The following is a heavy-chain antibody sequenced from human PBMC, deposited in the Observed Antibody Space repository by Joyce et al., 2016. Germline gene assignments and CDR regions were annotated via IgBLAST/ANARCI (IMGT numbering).Heavy chain of an antibody. V-gene: IGHV5-51*01. D-gene: IGHD2-21*01. J-gene: IGHJ4*02. CDR2: LYPGDSRT. Sequence: EVQLVQSGAEVQKPGESLKISCKSSGFSFNGYWIAWVRQMPGKGLEWRGNLYPGDSRTRYSPSFQGQVTISADKSINTAYLHWSSLKASDTAIYYCARVISHSHFDTWGQGTLVTVSS. CDR3: ARVISHSHFDT. CDR1: GFSFNGYW.